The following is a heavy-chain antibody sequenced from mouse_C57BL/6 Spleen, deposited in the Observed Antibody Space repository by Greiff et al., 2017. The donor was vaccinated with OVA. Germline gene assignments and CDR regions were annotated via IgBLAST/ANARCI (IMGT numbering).Heavy chain of an antibody. CDR3: ATNGYDLETWFAY. D-gene: IGHD2-2*01. Sequence: QVQLKESGPGLVQPSQSLSITCTVSGFSLTSYGVHWVRQSPGKGLEWLGVIWRGGSTDYNAAFMSRLSITKDNSKSQVFFKMNSLQADDTAIYYCATNGYDLETWFAYWGQGTLVTVSA. J-gene: IGHJ3*01. V-gene: IGHV2-5*01. CDR1: GFSLTSYG. CDR2: IWRGGST.